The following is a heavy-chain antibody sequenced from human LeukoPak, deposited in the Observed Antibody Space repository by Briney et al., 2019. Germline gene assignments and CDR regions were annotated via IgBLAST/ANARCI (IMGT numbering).Heavy chain of an antibody. Sequence: SETLSLTCTVSGGSISNYYWSWIRQPPGKGLEWIGYIYYSGSTNYNPSLKSRVTISVDTSKNQFSLKLSSVTAADTAVYYCARGSGYDWEAFDIWGQGTMVTVSS. V-gene: IGHV4-59*12. CDR2: IYYSGST. D-gene: IGHD5-12*01. J-gene: IGHJ3*02. CDR3: ARGSGYDWEAFDI. CDR1: GGSISNYY.